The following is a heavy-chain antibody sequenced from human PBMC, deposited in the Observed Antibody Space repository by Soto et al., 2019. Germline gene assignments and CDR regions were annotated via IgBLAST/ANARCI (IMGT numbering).Heavy chain of an antibody. J-gene: IGHJ6*02. V-gene: IGHV5-51*01. CDR1: GYSFTSYW. CDR3: ARQWGYYDSCSFGMDV. D-gene: IGHD3-22*01. CDR2: IYPGDSDT. Sequence: PGESLKISCKGSGYSFTSYWIGWVRQMPGKGLEWVGIIYPGDSDTRYSPSFQGQVTISADKSISTAYLQWSSLKASDTAMYYCARQWGYYDSCSFGMDVWGQGTTVTVSS.